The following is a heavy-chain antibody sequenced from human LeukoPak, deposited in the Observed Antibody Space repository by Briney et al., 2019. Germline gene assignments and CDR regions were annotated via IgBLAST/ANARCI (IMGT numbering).Heavy chain of an antibody. CDR3: ARHRRSGFGSYRYFDY. J-gene: IGHJ4*02. V-gene: IGHV4-39*01. Sequence: SQTLSPTCTVSGGSISSSSYYWGWIRQPPGKGLEWIGSIYYSGGTYYNPSLKSRVTISVDTSKNQFSLKLSSVTAADTAVYYCARHRRSGFGSYRYFDYWGQGTLVTVSS. CDR2: IYYSGGT. D-gene: IGHD3-10*01. CDR1: GGSISSSSYY.